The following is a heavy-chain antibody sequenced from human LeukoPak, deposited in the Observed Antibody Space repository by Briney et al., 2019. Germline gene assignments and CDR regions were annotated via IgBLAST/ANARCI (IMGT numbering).Heavy chain of an antibody. V-gene: IGHV1-8*03. D-gene: IGHD3-9*01. CDR3: ARGNRDILSGGDY. CDR1: GYTFTSYV. CDR2: MNPNSGNT. Sequence: ASVKVSCKASGYTFTSYVINWVRQATGQGLEWMGWMNPNSGNTDYAQKFQGRVTITRNNSISTAYMELSSLRSEDTAVYYCARGNRDILSGGDYWGQGTLVTVSS. J-gene: IGHJ4*02.